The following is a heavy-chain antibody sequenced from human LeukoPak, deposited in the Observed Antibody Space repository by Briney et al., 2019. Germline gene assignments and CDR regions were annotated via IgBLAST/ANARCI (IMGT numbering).Heavy chain of an antibody. V-gene: IGHV4-4*07. CDR3: ARDPPPHDSSGYWP. D-gene: IGHD3-22*01. Sequence: SETLSLTCTVSGGSISSYYWSWIRQPAGKGLEWIGRTYTSGSTNYNPSLKSRVTMSVDTSKNQFSLKLSSVTAADTAVYYCARDPPPHDSSGYWPWGQGTLVTVSS. CDR1: GGSISSYY. CDR2: TYTSGST. J-gene: IGHJ5*02.